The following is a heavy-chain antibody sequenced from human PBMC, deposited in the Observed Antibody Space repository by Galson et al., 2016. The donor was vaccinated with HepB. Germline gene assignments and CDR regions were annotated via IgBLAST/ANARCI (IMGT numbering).Heavy chain of an antibody. V-gene: IGHV4-34*01. CDR2: INDSGRT. CDR3: ARTFWGLYYFDY. D-gene: IGHD2/OR15-2a*01. CDR1: GGSFSDYY. J-gene: IGHJ4*02. Sequence: SETLSLTCAVYGGSFSDYYWSWIRQPPGKGLEWIGEINDSGRTNYNTSLKSRVTISGDTSKNQFSLKLSSVTAADTAVYYCARTFWGLYYFDYWGQVTLVTVSS.